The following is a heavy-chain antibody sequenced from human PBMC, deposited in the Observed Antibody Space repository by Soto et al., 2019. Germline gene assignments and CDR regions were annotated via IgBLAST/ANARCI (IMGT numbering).Heavy chain of an antibody. CDR2: ISGSGGST. CDR1: GFTFTNYS. V-gene: IGHV3-23*01. CDR3: AKGSLLVITVAGHFDY. Sequence: GGSLRLSCAASGFTFTNYSISWVRQAPWKGLEWVSGISGSGGSTYYADSVKGRFTISRDSSKNTLYLQMNSLRAEDTAVYYCAKGSLLVITVAGHFDYWGQGILVTVSS. J-gene: IGHJ4*02. D-gene: IGHD3-9*01.